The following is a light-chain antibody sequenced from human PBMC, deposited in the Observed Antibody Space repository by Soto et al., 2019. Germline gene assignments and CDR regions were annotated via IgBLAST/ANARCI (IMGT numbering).Light chain of an antibody. V-gene: IGKV2-28*01. CDR2: LGS. Sequence: DIVLTQSPLSLPVTPGEPASISCRSSQSLLHSNGYNYLDWYLQKQGQSPQLLIYLGSNRSSGVPYRFSGSGSGTDLTLKISRVEAEDVVVYYCMQALQSPRTFGQGTKVEFK. CDR1: QSLLHSNGYNY. J-gene: IGKJ1*01. CDR3: MQALQSPRT.